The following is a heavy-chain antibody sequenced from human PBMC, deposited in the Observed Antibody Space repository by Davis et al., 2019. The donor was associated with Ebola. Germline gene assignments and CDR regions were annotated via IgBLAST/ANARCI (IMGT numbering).Heavy chain of an antibody. Sequence: GESLKISCAASGFTFSSYSMNWVRQAPGKGLEWVSSISSSSSYIYYADSVKGRFTISRDNAKNSLYLQMNSLRAEDTAVYYCARAIAAAGPYYGMDVWGKGTTVTVSS. CDR1: GFTFSSYS. D-gene: IGHD6-13*01. CDR2: ISSSSSYI. CDR3: ARAIAAAGPYYGMDV. J-gene: IGHJ6*04. V-gene: IGHV3-21*01.